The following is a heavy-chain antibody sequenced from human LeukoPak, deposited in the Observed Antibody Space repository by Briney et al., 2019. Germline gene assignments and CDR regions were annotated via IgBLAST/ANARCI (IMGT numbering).Heavy chain of an antibody. J-gene: IGHJ4*02. CDR1: GFTFSSSTFGSYT. V-gene: IGHV3-21*01. CDR3: ARDLDYSTGFDY. Sequence: GESLRLSCATSGFTFSSSTFGSYTMNWVRQAPGKGLEWVSSISSTGTYIYYTDSVKGRFTISRDIANSLLYLQMNSLRADDTAVYYCARDLDYSTGFDYWGQGTLVTVSS. CDR2: ISSTGTYI. D-gene: IGHD4-11*01.